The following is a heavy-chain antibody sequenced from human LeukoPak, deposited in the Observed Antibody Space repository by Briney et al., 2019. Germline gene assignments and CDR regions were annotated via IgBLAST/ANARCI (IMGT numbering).Heavy chain of an antibody. CDR1: GGSIIGYY. CDR3: ARAKNTETTFRSYFYGMDV. Sequence: SETLSLTCSVSGGSIIGYYWSWIRQPPGKGLEWIASIYYSGSTNYNPSLKSRVTVSLDTSKNQFSLRLSSVTAADTAIYYCARAKNTETTFRSYFYGMDVWGQGTTVTVSS. D-gene: IGHD4-17*01. V-gene: IGHV4-59*12. J-gene: IGHJ6*02. CDR2: IYYSGST.